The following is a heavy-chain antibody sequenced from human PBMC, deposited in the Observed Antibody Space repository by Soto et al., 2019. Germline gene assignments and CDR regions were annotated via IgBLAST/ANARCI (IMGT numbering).Heavy chain of an antibody. Sequence: GGSPRLSCVASGFTFSNSYMSWIRQAPGKGLVWVSYISRTGRTIYYADSVKGRITMSRDNAKNSQFLQTSNLRAGAPAGDYCATARDYGDYNLGYYFDYWGQGSLVTVS. D-gene: IGHD4-17*01. J-gene: IGHJ4*02. V-gene: IGHV3-11*01. CDR3: ATARDYGDYNLGYYFDY. CDR2: ISRTGRTI. CDR1: GFTFSNSY.